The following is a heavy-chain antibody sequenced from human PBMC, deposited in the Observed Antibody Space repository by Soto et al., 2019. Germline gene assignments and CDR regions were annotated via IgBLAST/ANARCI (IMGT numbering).Heavy chain of an antibody. Sequence: EVQLVESGGGLVQPGGSLRLSCAASGFTFHYYAMHWVRQAPGKGLERVSGLSGNSGSITYADSVKGRFTISRDNAKNSLYLQMNSLRAEDTALYYCAKDPRGSSGFRFDYWGQGILVTVSS. J-gene: IGHJ4*02. CDR1: GFTFHYYA. V-gene: IGHV3-9*01. CDR2: LSGNSGSI. D-gene: IGHD6-19*01. CDR3: AKDPRGSSGFRFDY.